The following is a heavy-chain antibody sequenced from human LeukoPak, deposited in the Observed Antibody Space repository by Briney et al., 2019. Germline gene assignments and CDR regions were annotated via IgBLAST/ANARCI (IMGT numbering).Heavy chain of an antibody. CDR2: IYYSGST. CDR3: ARFSPVVTASVADY. V-gene: IGHV4-59*08. D-gene: IGHD2-21*02. Sequence: ASETLSLTCTVSGGSISTYYWSWIRQPPGKGLEWIGYIYYSGSTNYNPSLKSRVTISVDTSKNQFSLKLSSVTAADTAVYYCARFSPVVTASVADYWGQGTLVTVSS. J-gene: IGHJ4*02. CDR1: GGSISTYY.